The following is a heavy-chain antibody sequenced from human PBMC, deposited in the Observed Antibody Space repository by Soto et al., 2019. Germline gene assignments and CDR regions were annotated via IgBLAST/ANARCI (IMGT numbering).Heavy chain of an antibody. V-gene: IGHV4-4*02. Sequence: QVELQESGPGLVKPSGTLSLTCAVSGGSVSSTYWWSWVRQPPGKGLEWIGEIYHSGSANYNPSLKSRVTISVDNSKNQFSLNLNSVTAADTAVYYCASYNAASGTYYFDYWGQGTLVTVSS. D-gene: IGHD6-13*01. CDR2: IYHSGSA. J-gene: IGHJ4*02. CDR1: GGSVSSTYW. CDR3: ASYNAASGTYYFDY.